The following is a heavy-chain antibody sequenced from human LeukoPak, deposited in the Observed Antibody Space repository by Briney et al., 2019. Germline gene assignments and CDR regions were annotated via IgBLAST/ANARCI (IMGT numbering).Heavy chain of an antibody. Sequence: RPSETLSLTCTVYGGSIRSSRYYWGWIRQPPGKGLEWIGSIYSNGGTYYNPSLRSRVTMSVDTSKNQFSLKLTSVTAAETAVYYCGNFDFWGQGTMVIVSS. CDR2: IYSNGGT. J-gene: IGHJ3*01. V-gene: IGHV4-39*01. CDR1: GGSIRSSRYY. CDR3: GNFDF.